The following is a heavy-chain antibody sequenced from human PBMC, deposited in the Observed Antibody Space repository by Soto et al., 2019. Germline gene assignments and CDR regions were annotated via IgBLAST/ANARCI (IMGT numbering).Heavy chain of an antibody. CDR1: GYTFTSYD. V-gene: IGHV1-8*01. CDR3: ARGQYYDFWSGYRLFDP. Sequence: QVQLVQSGAEVKKPGASVKVSCKASGYTFTSYDINWVRQATGQGLEWMGWMNPNSGNTGYAQKFQGRVTMTRNTSISTAYMELSSLRSEDTAAYHCARGQYYDFWSGYRLFDPWGQGTLVTVSS. J-gene: IGHJ5*02. D-gene: IGHD3-3*01. CDR2: MNPNSGNT.